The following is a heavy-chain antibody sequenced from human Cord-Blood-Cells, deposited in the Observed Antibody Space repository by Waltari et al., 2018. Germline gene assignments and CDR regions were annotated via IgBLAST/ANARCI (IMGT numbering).Heavy chain of an antibody. Sequence: EVQLVQSGAEVKKPGATVKISCKVSGYTFTDYYMHWVQQAPGKGLEWMGLVDPEDRETKYAEKCQGRDTITAVTSTDTAYMDLSSLRSEDTAVYYCATGRRNWGSGDWFDPWGQGTLVTVSS. J-gene: IGHJ5*02. CDR2: VDPEDRET. D-gene: IGHD7-27*01. V-gene: IGHV1-69-2*01. CDR3: ATGRRNWGSGDWFDP. CDR1: GYTFTDYY.